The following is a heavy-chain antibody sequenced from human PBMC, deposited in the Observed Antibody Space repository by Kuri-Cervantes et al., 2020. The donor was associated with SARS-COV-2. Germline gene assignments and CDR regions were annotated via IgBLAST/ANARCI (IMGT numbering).Heavy chain of an antibody. CDR1: GFTLSSYA. J-gene: IGHJ4*02. CDR3: ARVVSLLYGDYYQNYFDY. V-gene: IGHV3-30-3*01. Sequence: GESLKISCAASGFTLSSYAMHWVRQAPGKGLEWVAVISYDGSNKYYADSVKGRFTISRDNSKNTLYLQMNSLRAEDTAVYYCARVVSLLYGDYYQNYFDYWGQGTLVTVSS. D-gene: IGHD4-17*01. CDR2: ISYDGSNK.